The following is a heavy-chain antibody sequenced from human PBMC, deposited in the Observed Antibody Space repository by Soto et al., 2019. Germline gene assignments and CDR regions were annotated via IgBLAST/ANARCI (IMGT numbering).Heavy chain of an antibody. J-gene: IGHJ3*02. D-gene: IGHD3-3*01. CDR2: ISAHNGNT. CDR1: GYTFTSYG. Sequence: ASVKVSCKASGYTFTSYGISWVRQAPGQGLEWMGWISAHNGNTNYAQKLQGRVTMTTDTSTSTAYMELRSLRSDDTAVYYCARDVLRFLEWLLPSGDAFDIWGQGTMVTVSS. CDR3: ARDVLRFLEWLLPSGDAFDI. V-gene: IGHV1-18*01.